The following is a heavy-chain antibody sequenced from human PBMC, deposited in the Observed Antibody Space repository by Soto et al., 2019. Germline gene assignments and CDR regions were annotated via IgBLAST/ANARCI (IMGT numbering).Heavy chain of an antibody. Sequence: ASVKVSCKASGYTFTSYGISWVRQAPGQGLEWMGWISAYNGNTNYAQKLQGRVTMTTDTSTSTAYMELRSLRSDDTAVYYCARVGPTYCSSTSCYTRRPDWFDPWGQGTMVTV. CDR3: ARVGPTYCSSTSCYTRRPDWFDP. D-gene: IGHD2-2*02. J-gene: IGHJ5*02. CDR2: ISAYNGNT. CDR1: GYTFTSYG. V-gene: IGHV1-18*04.